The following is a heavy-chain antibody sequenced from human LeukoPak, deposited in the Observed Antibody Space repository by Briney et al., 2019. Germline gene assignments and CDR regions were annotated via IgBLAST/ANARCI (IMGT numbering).Heavy chain of an antibody. CDR2: IYYSGST. V-gene: IGHV4-31*11. CDR3: ARDALYSSSWFGRFDP. CDR1: GGSFRGYY. Sequence: PSETLSLTCAVYGGSFRGYYWSWIRQHPGKGLEWIGYIYYSGSTYYNPSLKSRVTISVDTSKNQFSLKLSSVTGADTAVYYCARDALYSSSWFGRFDPWGQGTLVTVSS. D-gene: IGHD6-13*01. J-gene: IGHJ5*02.